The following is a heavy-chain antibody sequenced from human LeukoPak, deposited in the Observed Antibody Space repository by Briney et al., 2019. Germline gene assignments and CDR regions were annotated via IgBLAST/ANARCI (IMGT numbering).Heavy chain of an antibody. CDR1: GYTFTSYD. CDR2: MNPNSGNT. Sequence: ASVKVSCKASGYTFTSYDINWVRQATGQGLEWMGWMNPNSGNTGYAQKFQGRVTMTRNTSISTAYMELSSLRSEDTAVYYCARVPLGVTIFGVVTTLYYYYGMDVWGQGTTVTVSS. D-gene: IGHD3-3*01. CDR3: ARVPLGVTIFGVVTTLYYYYGMDV. J-gene: IGHJ6*02. V-gene: IGHV1-8*01.